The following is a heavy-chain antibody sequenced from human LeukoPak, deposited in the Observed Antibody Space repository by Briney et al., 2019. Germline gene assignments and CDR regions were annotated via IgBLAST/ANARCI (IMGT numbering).Heavy chain of an antibody. CDR1: GGSFSGYY. V-gene: IGHV4-34*01. D-gene: IGHD1-26*01. CDR3: ARGDGRSGSYYWYFDL. CDR2: INHSGST. J-gene: IGHJ2*01. Sequence: SETLSLTCAVYGGSFSGYYWSWIRQPPGKGLEWIGEINHSGSTNYNPSLKSRVTISVDTSKNQFSLKLSSVTVADTAVYYCARGDGRSGSYYWYFDLWGRGTLVTVSS.